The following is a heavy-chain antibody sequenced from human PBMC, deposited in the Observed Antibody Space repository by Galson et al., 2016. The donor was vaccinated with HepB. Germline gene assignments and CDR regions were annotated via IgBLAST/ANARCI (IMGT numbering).Heavy chain of an antibody. J-gene: IGHJ5*02. CDR2: ISGDGRTI. V-gene: IGHV3-11*01. Sequence: SLRLSCATSGFTFSYYYMSWIRQAPGTGLEWVSYISGDGRTINYADSVKGRFTISRDNAKNSLYLHMKSLTGEDMAVYYWARMFPLYSSGWYVRGDGWFDAWGQGILVTVSS. CDR1: GFTFSYYY. CDR3: ARMFPLYSSGWYVRGDGWFDA. D-gene: IGHD6-19*01.